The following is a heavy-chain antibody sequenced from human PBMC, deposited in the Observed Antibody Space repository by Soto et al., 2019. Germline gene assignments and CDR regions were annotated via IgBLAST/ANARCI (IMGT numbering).Heavy chain of an antibody. CDR1: GFTFSSFY. Sequence: EVQLVESGGDLVKPGGSLRLSCAASGFTFSSFYMNWVRQAPGERLEWVARIKHVGHGETTEYAAPVKGRFTISRDDSKNTLYLQMNSLKTEDTGVYYCTTDRACDTTRCWLDRWGQGTLVTVSS. CDR3: TTDRACDTTRCWLDR. J-gene: IGHJ5*02. CDR2: IKHVGHGETT. V-gene: IGHV3-15*07. D-gene: IGHD1-1*01.